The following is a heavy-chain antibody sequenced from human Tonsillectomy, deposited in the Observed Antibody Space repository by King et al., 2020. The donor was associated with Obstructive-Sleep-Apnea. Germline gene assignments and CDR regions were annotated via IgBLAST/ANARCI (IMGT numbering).Heavy chain of an antibody. CDR1: GGSISRYY. CDR2: IYYSGST. D-gene: IGHD5-18*01. J-gene: IGHJ4*02. CDR3: ARLGYSYGNYYFDY. V-gene: IGHV4-59*01. Sequence: QLQESGPGLVKPSETLSLTCTVSGGSISRYYWSWIRQPPGKGLEWIVYIYYSGSTNYNPSLKSRVTISVDTSKNQFSLKLSSVTAADTAVYYCARLGYSYGNYYFDYWGQGTLVTVSS.